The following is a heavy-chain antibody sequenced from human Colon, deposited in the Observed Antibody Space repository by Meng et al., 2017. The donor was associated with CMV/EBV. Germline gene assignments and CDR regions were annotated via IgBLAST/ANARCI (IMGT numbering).Heavy chain of an antibody. Sequence: VQPEQTGARGENPGSSVKVSCKDSKGPFTSYPISWVRQGPGQGFEWVGGIITISGTTDYAQKFQGRVTITADESTSTAYMKLSNLRSEDTAIYYCARVICGGDCYLDYWGRGTLVTVSS. CDR3: ARVICGGDCYLDY. CDR1: KGPFTSYP. V-gene: IGHV1-69*12. D-gene: IGHD2-21*02. J-gene: IGHJ4*02. CDR2: IITISGTT.